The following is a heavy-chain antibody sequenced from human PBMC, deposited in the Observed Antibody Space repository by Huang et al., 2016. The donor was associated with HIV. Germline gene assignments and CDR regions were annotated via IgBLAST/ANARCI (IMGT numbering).Heavy chain of an antibody. Sequence: QVHLLQSGAEVKKPGTSVKVSCKTSGYTFMIPALHWLRQAPGQRPEWMGWINGGNGDTKDSQKLQGRVTITSDTAADIVYMELNSLLSEDRAVYYCASDPVDIRRHFDFWGQGSLVTVSS. J-gene: IGHJ4*02. CDR2: INGGNGDT. V-gene: IGHV1-3*01. CDR1: GYTFMIPA. CDR3: ASDPVDIRRHFDF. D-gene: IGHD5-12*01.